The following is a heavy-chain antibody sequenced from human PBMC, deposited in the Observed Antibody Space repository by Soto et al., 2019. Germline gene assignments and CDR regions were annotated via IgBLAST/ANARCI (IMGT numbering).Heavy chain of an antibody. CDR3: ARDVTMVGGLIKYFDY. V-gene: IGHV1-18*01. Sequence: SVKVSCEASGYTFTSYGISWVRQAPGQGLEWMGWISAYNGNTNYAQKLQGRVTMTTDTSTSTAYMELRSLRSDDTAVYYCARDVTMVGGLIKYFDYWGQGTLVTVSS. CDR1: GYTFTSYG. CDR2: ISAYNGNT. J-gene: IGHJ4*02. D-gene: IGHD3-10*01.